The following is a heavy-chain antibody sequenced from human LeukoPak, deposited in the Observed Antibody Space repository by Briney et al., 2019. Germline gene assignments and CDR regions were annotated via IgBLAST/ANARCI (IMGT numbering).Heavy chain of an antibody. CDR1: GFTVSTNY. D-gene: IGHD3-10*01. V-gene: IGHV3-53*01. Sequence: PGGSLRLSCAASGFTVSTNYMGWVRQAPGKGLELVALIYSGVGTYYADSVKGRFIISRDNSENTLYLQMNSLGAEDTAVYYCARLYFGAFDYWGQGTLVTVSS. CDR3: ARLYFGAFDY. J-gene: IGHJ4*02. CDR2: IYSGVGT.